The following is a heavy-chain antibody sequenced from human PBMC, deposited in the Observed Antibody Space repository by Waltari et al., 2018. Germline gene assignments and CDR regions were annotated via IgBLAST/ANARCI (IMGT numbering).Heavy chain of an antibody. V-gene: IGHV3-23*01. CDR3: AKDRSFMPGSWHPLDY. Sequence: EVQLLESGGGLVQPGGSLRLSCAASGFTFSSYAMAWVRQAPGKGPEGVPVISGTMATTNYADSVKGRCTMSRDNSKNTLYLQMNSLRVEDTAVYYCAKDRSFMPGSWHPLDYWGQGALVTVSS. D-gene: IGHD6-13*01. CDR2: ISGTMATT. CDR1: GFTFSSYA. J-gene: IGHJ4*02.